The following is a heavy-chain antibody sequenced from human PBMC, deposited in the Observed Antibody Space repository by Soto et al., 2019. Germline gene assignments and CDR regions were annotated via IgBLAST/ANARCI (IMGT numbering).Heavy chain of an antibody. CDR1: GFTFSSYG. J-gene: IGHJ4*02. V-gene: IGHV3-33*01. D-gene: IGHD5-12*01. Sequence: GGSLRLSCAASGFTFSSYGMHWVRQAPGKGLEWVAVIWYDGSNKYYADSVKGRFTISRDNSKNTLYLQMNSLRAEDTAVCYCARARNEKRWLQLLFGYWGQGTLVTVSS. CDR3: ARARNEKRWLQLLFGY. CDR2: IWYDGSNK.